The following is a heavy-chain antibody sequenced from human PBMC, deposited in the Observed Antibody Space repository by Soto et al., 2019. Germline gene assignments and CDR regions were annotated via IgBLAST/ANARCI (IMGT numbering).Heavy chain of an antibody. Sequence: ASVKVSCKASGYTFTSYGISWVRQAPGQGLEWMGWISAYNGNTNYAQKLQGRVTMTTDTSTSTAYMELRSLRSDDTDVYYCARDRRGRLGYYYGMDVWGQGTTVTVSS. V-gene: IGHV1-18*04. J-gene: IGHJ6*02. D-gene: IGHD3-16*01. CDR2: ISAYNGNT. CDR1: GYTFTSYG. CDR3: ARDRRGRLGYYYGMDV.